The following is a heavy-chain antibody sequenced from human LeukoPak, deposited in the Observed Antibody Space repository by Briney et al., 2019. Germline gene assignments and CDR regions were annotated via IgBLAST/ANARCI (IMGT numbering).Heavy chain of an antibody. CDR3: ARGARSEYCSSTSCRYYYYYMDV. Sequence: PSQTLSLTCTVSGGSISSGSYYWSWIRQPAGKGLEWIGRIYTSGSTNYNPSLKSRVTISVDTSKNQFSLKLSSVTAADTAVYYCARGARSEYCSSTSCRYYYYYMDVWGKGTTVTVSS. CDR2: IYTSGST. D-gene: IGHD2-2*01. J-gene: IGHJ6*03. V-gene: IGHV4-61*02. CDR1: GGSISSGSYY.